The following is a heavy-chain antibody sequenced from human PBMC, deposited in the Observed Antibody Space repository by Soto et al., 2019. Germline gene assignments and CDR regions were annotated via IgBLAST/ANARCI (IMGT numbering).Heavy chain of an antibody. CDR2: ISAYNGNT. CDR3: ARDLLDYDILTGSLD. D-gene: IGHD3-9*01. V-gene: IGHV1-18*01. Sequence: GASVKVSCKASGYTFTSYGISWVRQAPGQGLEWMGWISAYNGNTNYAQELQGRVTMTTDTSTSTAYMELRSLRSDDTAVYYCARDLLDYDILTGSLDWGQGTLVTVSS. J-gene: IGHJ4*02. CDR1: GYTFTSYG.